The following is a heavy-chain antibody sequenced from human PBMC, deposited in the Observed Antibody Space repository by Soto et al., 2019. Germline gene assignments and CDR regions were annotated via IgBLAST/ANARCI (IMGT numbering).Heavy chain of an antibody. CDR3: ARYGDIVLMVYAEFDY. V-gene: IGHV1-18*01. CDR1: GYTFTSYG. D-gene: IGHD2-8*01. Sequence: ASVMVSCKASGYTFTSYGISWVRQAPGQGLEWMGWISAYNGNTNYAQKLQGRVTMTTDTSTSTAYMELRSLRSDDTAVYYCARYGDIVLMVYAEFDYWGQGTLVTVSS. CDR2: ISAYNGNT. J-gene: IGHJ4*02.